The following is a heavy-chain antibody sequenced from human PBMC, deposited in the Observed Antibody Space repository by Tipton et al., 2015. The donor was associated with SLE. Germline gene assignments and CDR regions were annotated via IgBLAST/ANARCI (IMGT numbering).Heavy chain of an antibody. CDR2: IHYSGTT. CDR1: GGSISNSDYF. V-gene: IGHV4-39*07. J-gene: IGHJ5*02. D-gene: IGHD3-16*01. Sequence: TLSLTCTVSGGSISNSDYFWGWVRQSPEKGLEWIGIIHYSGTTYYNPSLKSRVTISVDTSKNQFSLKVNSLTAADTAVYYCARDRAICSRATSYGDNCFDPWGQGTLVTVST. CDR3: ARDRAICSRATSYGDNCFDP.